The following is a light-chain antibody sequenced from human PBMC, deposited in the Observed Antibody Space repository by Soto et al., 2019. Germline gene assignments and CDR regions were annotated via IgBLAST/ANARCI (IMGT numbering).Light chain of an antibody. Sequence: EIVMTQSPATLSVSLGDRATLSCRASQSVSTYLAWYQQKPGQAPRLLIYGASTRATGIPARFSGSGSETDFTLTISSLQSEDFAVYYCQQYDSWPHSYTFGQGTKLEIK. J-gene: IGKJ2*01. CDR3: QQYDSWPHSYT. CDR2: GAS. CDR1: QSVSTY. V-gene: IGKV3-15*01.